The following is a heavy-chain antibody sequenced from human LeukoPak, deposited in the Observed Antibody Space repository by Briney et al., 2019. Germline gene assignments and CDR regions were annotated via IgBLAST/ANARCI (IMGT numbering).Heavy chain of an antibody. CDR1: GYSISSDDY. CDR2: IYHTGST. V-gene: IGHV4-38-2*02. Sequence: PSETLSLTCTVSGYSISSDDYWGWIRQPPGKGLEWIGSIYHTGSTYYNPSLKSRVTISVDTSKNQFSLKLPSVTAADTAVYYCARALVYCSGDSCYAQWFDPWGQGTLVTVSS. J-gene: IGHJ5*02. CDR3: ARALVYCSGDSCYAQWFDP. D-gene: IGHD2-15*01.